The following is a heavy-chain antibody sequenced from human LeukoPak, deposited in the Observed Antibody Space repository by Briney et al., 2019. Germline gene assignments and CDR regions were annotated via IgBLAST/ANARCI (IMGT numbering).Heavy chain of an antibody. Sequence: GGSLRLSRAASGFTVSSSNYMNWVRQAPGKGLEWVSGIYRGGSTCYTDSVKGRFTISRDNHNNTLYLQMHSLRAEDTAVYYCAKRYYAFPLDYWGQGTLVTLSA. CDR1: GFTVSSSNY. CDR2: IYRGGST. V-gene: IGHV3-66*04. CDR3: AKRYYAFPLDY. D-gene: IGHD3-3*01. J-gene: IGHJ4*02.